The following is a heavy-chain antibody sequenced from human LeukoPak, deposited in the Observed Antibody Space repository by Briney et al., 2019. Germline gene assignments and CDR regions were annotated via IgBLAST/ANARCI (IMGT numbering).Heavy chain of an antibody. CDR2: ISSSGSTI. CDR1: GFTFSDYY. Sequence: GGSLRLSCAASGFTFSDYYMSWIRQAPGKGLEWVSYISSSGSTIYYADSVKGRFTISRDNAKNSLYLQMNSLRAEDTAVYYCARDPSAMLYNWFDPWGQGTLVTVSS. V-gene: IGHV3-11*01. D-gene: IGHD3-10*01. J-gene: IGHJ5*02. CDR3: ARDPSAMLYNWFDP.